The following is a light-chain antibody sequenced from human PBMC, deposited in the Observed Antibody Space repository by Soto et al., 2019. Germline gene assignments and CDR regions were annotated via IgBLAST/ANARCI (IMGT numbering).Light chain of an antibody. CDR3: QQYGGSTWT. J-gene: IGKJ1*01. CDR1: QSVSSSY. V-gene: IGKV3-20*01. Sequence: EIVLTQSPGTLSLSPGERATLSCRASQSVSSSYLAWYQQKPGQAPRLLIHGASSRATGIPDRFSGSGSGTDFTLPISRLEPEDFAVYYCQQYGGSTWTFGQGTKVEIK. CDR2: GAS.